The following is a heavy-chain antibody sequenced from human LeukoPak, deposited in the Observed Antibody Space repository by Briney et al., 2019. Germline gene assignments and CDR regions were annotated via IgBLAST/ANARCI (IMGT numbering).Heavy chain of an antibody. D-gene: IGHD3-22*01. Sequence: ASVKVSCKASGYTFTSYGISWVRQAPGQGLEWMGWISAYNGNTNYAQKLQGRVTMTTDTSTSTAYMGLSSLRSEDTAVYYCAREFYYESSAYGFEYWGQGTLVTVSS. V-gene: IGHV1-18*01. CDR2: ISAYNGNT. J-gene: IGHJ4*02. CDR3: AREFYYESSAYGFEY. CDR1: GYTFTSYG.